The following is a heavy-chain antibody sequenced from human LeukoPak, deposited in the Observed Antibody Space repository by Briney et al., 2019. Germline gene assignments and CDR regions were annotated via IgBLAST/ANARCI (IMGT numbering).Heavy chain of an antibody. V-gene: IGHV3-23*01. CDR1: GFTFSSFA. D-gene: IGHD3-10*01. CDR3: ARVRSYGSGFDY. Sequence: GGSLRLSCVASGFTFSSFAMSWVRQAPGEGLEWVAGIPSSGPITYYADSVKGRFTISRDNSKNTLYLQMNSLRAEDTAVYYCARVRSYGSGFDYWGQGTLVTVSS. J-gene: IGHJ4*02. CDR2: IPSSGPIT.